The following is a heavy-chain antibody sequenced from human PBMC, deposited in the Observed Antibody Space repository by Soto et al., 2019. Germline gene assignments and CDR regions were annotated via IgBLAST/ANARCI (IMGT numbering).Heavy chain of an antibody. D-gene: IGHD3-3*02. V-gene: IGHV4-39*01. CDR2: IFYLGSS. Sequence: SETLSLTGTVSVDSIISSDFYWGWFRQPPGKGLEWIGSIFYLGSSYYNPSLKSRVTMSVDTSKNQFSLRLRSVTAADTALYFCSRHSLALRKNNWFDPGGQGIMVTVYS. CDR1: VDSIISSDFY. CDR3: SRHSLALRKNNWFDP. J-gene: IGHJ5*02.